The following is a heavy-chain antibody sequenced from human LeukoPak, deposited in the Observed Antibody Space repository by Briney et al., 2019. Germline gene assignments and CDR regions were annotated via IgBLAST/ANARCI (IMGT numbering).Heavy chain of an antibody. D-gene: IGHD5-18*01. CDR1: GYTFTTYA. V-gene: IGHV1-3*01. CDR3: ARDYLGYSYGYFDH. Sequence: ASVKVSCKSSGYTFTTYAIHWVRQAPGQRPEWMGWIYPGNGDTKYSQKFQGRVTITRDTSANTAYMELSSLTSEDTAVFYCARDYLGYSYGYFDHWGQGTWSPSPQ. CDR2: IYPGNGDT. J-gene: IGHJ4*02.